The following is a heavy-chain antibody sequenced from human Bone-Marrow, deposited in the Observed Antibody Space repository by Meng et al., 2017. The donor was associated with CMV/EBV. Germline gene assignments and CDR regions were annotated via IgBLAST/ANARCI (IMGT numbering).Heavy chain of an antibody. J-gene: IGHJ4*02. CDR3: PRQRRFGVVTTLPFDY. CDR1: GYSFTSYW. V-gene: IGHV5-51*01. D-gene: IGHD3-3*01. CDR2: IYPGDSDT. Sequence: KVSCKGSGYSFTSYWIGWVRQMPGKGLEWMGIIYPGDSDTRYSPSFQGQVTISADKSISTPYLQWSSLKASDTAMYYCPRQRRFGVVTTLPFDYWGQGTLVTVSS.